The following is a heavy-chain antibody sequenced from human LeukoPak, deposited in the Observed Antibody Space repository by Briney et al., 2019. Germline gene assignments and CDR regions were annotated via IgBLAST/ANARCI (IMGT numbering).Heavy chain of an antibody. CDR3: ARDRSMVRGVIGPFDY. D-gene: IGHD3-10*01. J-gene: IGHJ4*02. CDR2: INWNGGST. Sequence: TGGSVSLSCAASGFTFDDYGMSWVRQAPGKGLEWVSGINWNGGSTGYADSVKGRFTISRDNAKNSLYLQMNSLRAEDTALYYCARDRSMVRGVIGPFDYWGQGTLVTVSS. CDR1: GFTFDDYG. V-gene: IGHV3-20*04.